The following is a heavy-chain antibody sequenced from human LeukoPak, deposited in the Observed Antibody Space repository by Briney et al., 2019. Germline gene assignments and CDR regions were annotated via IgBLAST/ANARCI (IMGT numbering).Heavy chain of an antibody. J-gene: IGHJ5*02. V-gene: IGHV1-69*13. CDR3: AREVGVVAHQGGWFDP. Sequence: SVKVSCKASGGTFSSYAISWVRQAPGQGLEWMGGIIPIFGTANYAQKFQGRVTITADESTSTAYMELTRLRSDDTAVYYCAREVGVVAHQGGWFDPWGQGTLVTVSS. CDR1: GGTFSSYA. D-gene: IGHD2-2*01. CDR2: IIPIFGTA.